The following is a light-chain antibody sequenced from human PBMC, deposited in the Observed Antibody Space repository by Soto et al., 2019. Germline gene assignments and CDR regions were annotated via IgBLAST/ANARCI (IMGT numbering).Light chain of an antibody. J-gene: IGKJ1*01. CDR2: GAF. Sequence: EIVLTQSPGTLSLSPGERATFSCRASQSVSSNYLAWYQQKPGQAPRLLIYGAFKRATGIPDRFSGSGSGTDFTLKVSRMATEDFAVYCCQQYGSSSRTFGQGTKVDTK. V-gene: IGKV3-20*01. CDR3: QQYGSSSRT. CDR1: QSVSSNY.